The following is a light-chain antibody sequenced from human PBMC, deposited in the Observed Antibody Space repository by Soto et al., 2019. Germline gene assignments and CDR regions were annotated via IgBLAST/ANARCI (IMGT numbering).Light chain of an antibody. CDR1: QIIVSGSGRSY. CDR3: MPYLQPWT. V-gene: IGKV2-28*01. CDR2: LCS. Sequence: DGVLTQSPLSLPVTLGQPASISCRSSQIIVSGSGRSYLSWFHKKPEESTQLMIYLCSNRASGVHERFSGSGSGTDSTLKISRVEADDAGVYYCMPYLQPWTFGQGTKVDI. J-gene: IGKJ1*01.